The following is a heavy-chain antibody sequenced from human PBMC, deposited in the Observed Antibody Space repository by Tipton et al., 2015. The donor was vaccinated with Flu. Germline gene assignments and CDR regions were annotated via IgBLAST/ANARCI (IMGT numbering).Heavy chain of an antibody. CDR2: ISYDGSNK. J-gene: IGHJ5*02. Sequence: SLRLSCAASGFTFSSHAMHWVRQAPGKGLEWVAVISYDGSNKYYADSVKGRFTISRDNSKNTLYLQMNSLRAEDTAVYYCARSPPALQQLSDWFDPWGQGTLVTVSS. V-gene: IGHV3-30*04. CDR1: GFTFSSHA. D-gene: IGHD6-13*01. CDR3: ARSPPALQQLSDWFDP.